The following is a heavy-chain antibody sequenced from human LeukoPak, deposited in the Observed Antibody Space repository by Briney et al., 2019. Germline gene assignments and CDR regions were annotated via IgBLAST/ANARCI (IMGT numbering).Heavy chain of an antibody. CDR3: AGSGIAVAEDY. CDR1: GFTFSSYS. CDR2: ISSSSSTI. Sequence: GGSLRLSCAASGFTFSSYSMNWVRQAPGKGLEWVSYISSSSSTIYYADSVKGRFTISRDNAKNSLYLQMNSLRAEDTAVYYCAGSGIAVAEDYWGQGTLVTVSS. V-gene: IGHV3-48*04. D-gene: IGHD6-19*01. J-gene: IGHJ4*02.